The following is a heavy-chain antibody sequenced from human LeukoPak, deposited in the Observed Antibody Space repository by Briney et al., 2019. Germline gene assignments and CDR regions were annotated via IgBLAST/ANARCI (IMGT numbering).Heavy chain of an antibody. CDR2: ISYDGSNK. CDR3: AREGAENAFDI. J-gene: IGHJ3*02. D-gene: IGHD1-14*01. Sequence: PGGSLRLSCAAPGFTFSSYTMYWVCQAPGKGLEWVAIISYDGSNKYYADSVKGRFTISRDNSKNTLFLQMNSLRAEDTAVYYCAREGAENAFDIWGQGTMVTVSS. CDR1: GFTFSSYT. V-gene: IGHV3-30*04.